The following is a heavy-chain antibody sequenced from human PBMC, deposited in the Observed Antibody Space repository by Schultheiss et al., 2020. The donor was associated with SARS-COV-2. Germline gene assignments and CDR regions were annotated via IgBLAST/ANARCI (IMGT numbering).Heavy chain of an antibody. V-gene: IGHV3-53*01. CDR1: GFTVSSNY. CDR2: IYSDGST. CDR3: AKDLTSAYYLFDF. D-gene: IGHD1-26*01. J-gene: IGHJ4*02. Sequence: GGSLRLSCAASGFTVSSNYMSWVRQAPGKGLEWVSVIYSDGSTYYADSVKGRFTMSRDNSKNTLYLQMNSLRAEDTAVYYCAKDLTSAYYLFDFWGQGALVTVSS.